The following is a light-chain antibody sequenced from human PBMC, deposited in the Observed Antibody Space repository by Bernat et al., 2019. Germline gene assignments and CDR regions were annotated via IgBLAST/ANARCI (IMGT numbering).Light chain of an antibody. Sequence: EIVLTQSPGTLSLSPGERATLSCRASQSVSSSYLAWYQQKPGQAPRLLIYGASSRATGIPDRLSGSGSGTDFTLTVSRLEPEDFAVYYCQHYGRSSFTFCPGTKVDIK. CDR2: GAS. J-gene: IGKJ3*01. CDR1: QSVSSSY. CDR3: QHYGRSSFT. V-gene: IGKV3-20*01.